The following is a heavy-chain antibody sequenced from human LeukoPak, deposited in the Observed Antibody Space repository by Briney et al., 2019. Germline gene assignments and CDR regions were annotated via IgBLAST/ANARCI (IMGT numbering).Heavy chain of an antibody. V-gene: IGHV3-23*01. J-gene: IGHJ3*01. D-gene: IGHD3-3*01. CDR2: ISGSGGST. CDR3: AKGTGVGGDDAFDF. CDR1: GFTFSSYA. Sequence: GGSLRLSYAVSGFTFSSYAMAWVRQAPGKGLEWVSGISGSGGSTYYADSLKGRFIISRDNSNNTVFLQMNSLRAEDTAIYYCAKGTGVGGDDAFDFWGQGTMVTVSS.